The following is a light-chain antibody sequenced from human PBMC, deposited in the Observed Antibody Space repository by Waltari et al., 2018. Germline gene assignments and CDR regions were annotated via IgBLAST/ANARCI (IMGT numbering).Light chain of an antibody. CDR3: QQRSTWPEVT. CDR2: AAS. J-gene: IGKJ3*01. V-gene: IGKV3-11*01. Sequence: EIVLTQSPATLSLSPGERATLSCRASQSVSSNLAWYQHKPGQTPRLLIYAASNRATGIPARFSGSGSGTDFTLTISSLEPEDFAVYYCQQRSTWPEVTFGPWTKVDIK. CDR1: QSVSSN.